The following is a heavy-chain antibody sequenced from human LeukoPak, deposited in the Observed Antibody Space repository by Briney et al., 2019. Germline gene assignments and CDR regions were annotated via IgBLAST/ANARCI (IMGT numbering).Heavy chain of an antibody. V-gene: IGHV3-74*01. J-gene: IGHJ4*02. CDR2: INSDGSST. CDR3: ARDPASFIAVAGTVDY. D-gene: IGHD6-19*01. Sequence: GGSLRLSCAASGFTFSSYWMHWVRQAPGKGLVWVSRINSDGSSTSYGDSVKGRFTISRDNAKNTLYLQMNSLRAEDTAVYYCARDPASFIAVAGTVDYWGQGTLVTVSS. CDR1: GFTFSSYW.